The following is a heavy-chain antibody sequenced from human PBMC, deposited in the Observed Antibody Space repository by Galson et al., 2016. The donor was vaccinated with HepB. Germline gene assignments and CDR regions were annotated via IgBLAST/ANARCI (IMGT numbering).Heavy chain of an antibody. CDR2: TYYRSKWYK. Sequence: CAISGDSVASNSAAWNWIRQSPSRGLEWLGRTYYRSKWYKDYAVSVKSRIIVNPDTSKNQFALQLNSVNPEDTAVYYCVEQRKGAPYGMDVWGQGTTVTVSS. D-gene: IGHD1/OR15-1a*01. J-gene: IGHJ6*02. CDR3: VEQRKGAPYGMDV. CDR1: GDSVASNSAA. V-gene: IGHV6-1*01.